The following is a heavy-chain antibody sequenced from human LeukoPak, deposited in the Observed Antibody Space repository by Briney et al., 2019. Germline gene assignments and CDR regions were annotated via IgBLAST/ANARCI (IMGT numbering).Heavy chain of an antibody. D-gene: IGHD5-24*01. CDR2: IYYSGST. V-gene: IGHV4-59*08. CDR3: ARLMEERWLQLPYYFDY. CDR1: GGSISSYY. Sequence: SETLFLTCTVSGGSISSYYWSWIRQPPGKGLEWIGYIYYSGSTNYNPSLKSRVTISVDTSKNQFSLKLSSVTAADTAVYYCARLMEERWLQLPYYFDYWGQGTLVTVSS. J-gene: IGHJ4*02.